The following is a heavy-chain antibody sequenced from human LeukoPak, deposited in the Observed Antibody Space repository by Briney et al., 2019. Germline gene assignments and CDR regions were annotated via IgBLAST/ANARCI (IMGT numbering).Heavy chain of an antibody. CDR2: ISGSGGST. D-gene: IGHD3-22*01. CDR1: GFTFSSYA. V-gene: IGHV3-23*01. CDR3: TKDSSGYYPIFDY. Sequence: GGSLRLSCAASGFTFSSYAMSWVRQAPGKGLEWVSAISGSGGSTYYADSVRGRFTISRDNSKNTLYLQMNSLRAEATAVYFCTKDSSGYYPIFDYWSQGTLATVSS. J-gene: IGHJ4*02.